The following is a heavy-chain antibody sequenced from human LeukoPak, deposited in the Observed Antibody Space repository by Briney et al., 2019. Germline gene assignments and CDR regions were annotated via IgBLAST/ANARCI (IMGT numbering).Heavy chain of an antibody. Sequence: SETLSLTCTVSGGSINRYYWTWIRQPAGKGLEWIGRIYTSGSTNYNPSLKSRVTMSVDTSKNQFSLKLSSVTAADTAVYYCARGAEDYRDRRYYYYYMDVWGKGTTVTVSS. CDR3: ARGAEDYRDRRYYYYYMDV. CDR2: IYTSGST. J-gene: IGHJ6*03. CDR1: GGSINRYY. D-gene: IGHD4-11*01. V-gene: IGHV4-4*07.